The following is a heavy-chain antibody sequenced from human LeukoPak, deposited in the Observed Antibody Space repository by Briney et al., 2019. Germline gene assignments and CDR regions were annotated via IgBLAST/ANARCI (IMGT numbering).Heavy chain of an antibody. CDR1: GFTFSTYW. CDR2: IKADGGEK. V-gene: IGHV3-7*01. Sequence: GGSLRLSCAASGFTFSTYWMNWFRQTPGKGLEWVAKIKADGGEKDHVASVKGRFTISRDNAKNSLYLQMNSLRAEDTAVYYCARALGGYSGYDSYYYYYYMDVWGKGTTVTVSS. D-gene: IGHD5-12*01. CDR3: ARALGGYSGYDSYYYYYYMDV. J-gene: IGHJ6*03.